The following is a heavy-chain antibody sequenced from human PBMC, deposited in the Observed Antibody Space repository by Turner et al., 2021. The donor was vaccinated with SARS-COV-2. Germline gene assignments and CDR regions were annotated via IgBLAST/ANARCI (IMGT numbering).Heavy chain of an antibody. CDR2: INPISGGT. V-gene: IGHV1-2*02. CDR1: GYTFTDYY. J-gene: IGHJ6*02. CDR3: AREGSTYGSDYYYYYGMDV. D-gene: IGHD5-18*01. Sequence: QVQLVQSGAEVKKPGASVKVSCKASGYTFTDYYMHWVRQAPGQGLEWMGWINPISGGTNYAQKFQGRVTMTRDTSISTAYMDLSRLRSDDTAVYFCAREGSTYGSDYYYYYGMDVWGQGTTVTVSS.